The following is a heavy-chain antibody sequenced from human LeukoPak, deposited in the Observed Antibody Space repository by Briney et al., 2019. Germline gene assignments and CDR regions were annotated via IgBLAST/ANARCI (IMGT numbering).Heavy chain of an antibody. D-gene: IGHD1-26*01. V-gene: IGHV7-4-1*02. CDR3: VRIYSLFDP. Sequence: GASVKVSCKASGYTFTSYAMNWVRQAPGQGLEWMGWINTKTGNPTYAQEFTGRFVFSLDTSVSTAYLQISSLKAEDTAVYYCVRIYSLFDPWGQGTLVTVPS. CDR2: INTKTGNP. CDR1: GYTFTSYA. J-gene: IGHJ5*02.